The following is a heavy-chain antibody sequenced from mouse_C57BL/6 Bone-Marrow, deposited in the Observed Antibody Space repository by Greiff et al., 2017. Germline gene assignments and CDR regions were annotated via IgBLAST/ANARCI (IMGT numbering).Heavy chain of an antibody. CDR3: AGNPPFYFGSAWFAY. CDR1: GYTFTDYY. CDR2: INPYNGGT. J-gene: IGHJ3*01. Sequence: EVQLQQSGPVLVKPGASVKMSCKASGYTFTDYYMNWVKQSHGKSLEWIGVINPYNGGTSYNQKFKGKATLTVDKSSSTAYMELNSLYSEDSAVYYCAGNPPFYFGSAWFAYWGQGTLVTVSA. V-gene: IGHV1-19*01. D-gene: IGHD1-1*01.